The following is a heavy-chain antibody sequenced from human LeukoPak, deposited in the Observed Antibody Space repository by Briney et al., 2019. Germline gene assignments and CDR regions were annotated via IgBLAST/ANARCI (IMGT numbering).Heavy chain of an antibody. CDR1: GGSFSGYY. J-gene: IGHJ5*02. D-gene: IGHD3-22*01. CDR2: INHSGST. V-gene: IGHV4-34*01. CDR3: ARGIVVAMGNWFDP. Sequence: SETLSLTCAVYGGSFSGYYWSWIRQPPGKGLEWIGEINHSGSTNYNPSLKSRVTISVDTSKNQFSPKLSSVTAADTAVYYCARGIVVAMGNWFDPWGQGTLVTVSS.